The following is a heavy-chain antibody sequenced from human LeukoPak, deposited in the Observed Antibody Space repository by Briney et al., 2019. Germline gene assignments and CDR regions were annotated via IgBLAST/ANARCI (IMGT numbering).Heavy chain of an antibody. CDR1: GYSFTGHY. CDR3: ARNLWFGESSDAFDM. CDR2: INPKSGGT. V-gene: IGHV1-2*02. Sequence: ASVTVSCKASGYSFTGHYMHWVRQAPGQGREWMGWINPKSGGTNYAQKFQGRVTMTRDTSISTAYMDMSSLRSDDTAVYYCARNLWFGESSDAFDMWGQGTMVTVSS. D-gene: IGHD3-10*01. J-gene: IGHJ3*02.